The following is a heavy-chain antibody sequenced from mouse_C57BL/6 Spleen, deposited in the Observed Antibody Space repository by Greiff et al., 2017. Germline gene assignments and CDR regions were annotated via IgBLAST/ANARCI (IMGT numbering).Heavy chain of an antibody. J-gene: IGHJ1*03. D-gene: IGHD1-1*01. V-gene: IGHV1-64*01. Sequence: QVQLQQPGAELVKPGASVKLSCKASGYTFTSYWMHWVKQRPGQGLEWIGMIHPNSGSTKYNEKFKSKGTLTVDKSSSTAYMLLSSLKSEDSAVYACARGGTVVAHWYFDVWGTGTTVTVSS. CDR1: GYTFTSYW. CDR3: ARGGTVVAHWYFDV. CDR2: IHPNSGST.